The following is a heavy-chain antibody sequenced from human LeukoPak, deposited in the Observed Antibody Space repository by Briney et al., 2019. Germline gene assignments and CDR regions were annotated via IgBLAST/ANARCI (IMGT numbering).Heavy chain of an antibody. V-gene: IGHV3-53*01. D-gene: IGHD3-22*01. J-gene: IGHJ4*02. CDR2: IYSGGST. Sequence: GGSLRLSCAASGFTVSSNYMSWVRQAPGKGLEWVSVIYSGGSTYYADSVKGRFTISRDNSKNTLYLQMNSLRAEDTAVYYCARVRYYYDSRGLRDYWGQGTLVTVSS. CDR3: ARVRYYYDSRGLRDY. CDR1: GFTVSSNY.